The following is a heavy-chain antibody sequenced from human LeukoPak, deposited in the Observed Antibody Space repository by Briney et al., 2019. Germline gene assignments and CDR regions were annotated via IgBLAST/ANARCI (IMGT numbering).Heavy chain of an antibody. V-gene: IGHV1-24*01. Sequence: ASVKVSCKVSGYTLTELSMHWVRQAPGKGLEWGGGFDPEDGETIYAQKFQGRVTMTEDTSTDTAYMELSSLRSEDTAVYYCATVSYDFWSGYFFHYWGQGTLVTVSS. CDR3: ATVSYDFWSGYFFHY. CDR1: GYTLTELS. J-gene: IGHJ4*02. D-gene: IGHD3-3*01. CDR2: FDPEDGET.